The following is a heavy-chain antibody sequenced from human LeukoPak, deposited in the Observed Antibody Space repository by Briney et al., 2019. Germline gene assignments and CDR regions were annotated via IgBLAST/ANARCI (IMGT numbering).Heavy chain of an antibody. Sequence: ASVKVSCKASGGTFSSYAISWVRQAPGQGLEWMGWISAYNGNTNYAQKLQGRVTMTTDTSTSTAYMELRSLRSDDTAVYYCARVRIVVVITPDYWGQGTLVTVSS. V-gene: IGHV1-18*01. CDR1: GGTFSSYA. CDR3: ARVRIVVVITPDY. J-gene: IGHJ4*02. CDR2: ISAYNGNT. D-gene: IGHD3-22*01.